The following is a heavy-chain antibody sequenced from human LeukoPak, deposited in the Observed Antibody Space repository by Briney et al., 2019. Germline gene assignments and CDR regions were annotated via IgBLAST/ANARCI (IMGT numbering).Heavy chain of an antibody. J-gene: IGHJ5*02. D-gene: IGHD3-10*01. CDR1: GVSITTTDHF. CDR2: IYHTGRS. V-gene: IGHV4-39*01. CDR3: VRHRLWSHL. Sequence: AETLSLTCIVSGVSITTTDHFCGWIRQPPGKGLEWMGNIYHTGRSYDNPALKSRVTIAVDTAKSQFALRLSSRTGADTALYYCVRHRLWSHLWGQGTLVTVSS.